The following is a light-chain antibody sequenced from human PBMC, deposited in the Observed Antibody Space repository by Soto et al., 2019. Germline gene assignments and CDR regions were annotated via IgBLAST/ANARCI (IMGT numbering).Light chain of an antibody. CDR3: SSYTSGSTWV. J-gene: IGLJ3*02. CDR2: EVS. Sequence: QSVLTQPASVSGSPGQSITISCTGTSSDVGAYNYVSWYQQHPGKAPKLMIYEVSNRPSGVSNRFSGSKSGNTASLTISGLQAEDEGDYYCSSYTSGSTWVFAGGTKLTVL. V-gene: IGLV2-14*01. CDR1: SSDVGAYNY.